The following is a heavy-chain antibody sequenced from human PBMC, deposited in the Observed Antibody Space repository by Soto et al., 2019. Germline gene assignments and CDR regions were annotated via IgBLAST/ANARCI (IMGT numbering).Heavy chain of an antibody. CDR2: INPGDSDT. D-gene: IGHD4-17*01. CDR1: GFCLNHLK. CDR3: ATSYGDPYYYYYGMDV. J-gene: IGHJ6*02. Sequence: VAALQLFRSGSGFCLNHLKIGWVRRMPRKGLEWMGIINPGDSDTRYSPSFQGQVTISADKSISTAYLQWSTLKASDTATYYCATSYGDPYYYYYGMDVWGQGTTVTVSS. V-gene: IGHV5-51*01.